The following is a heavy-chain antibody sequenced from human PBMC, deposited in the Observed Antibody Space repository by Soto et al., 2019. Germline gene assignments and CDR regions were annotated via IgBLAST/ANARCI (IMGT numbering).Heavy chain of an antibody. CDR2: INHSGST. J-gene: IGHJ6*03. Sequence: SSETLSLTCAVYGGSFSGYYWSWIRQPPGKGLEWIGEINHSGSTYYNPSLKSRVTISVDTSKNQFSLKLSSVTAADTAVYYCASHYGDYVGGNYYYYYYMDVWGKGTTVTVSS. CDR1: GGSFSGYY. CDR3: ASHYGDYVGGNYYYYYYMDV. V-gene: IGHV4-34*01. D-gene: IGHD4-17*01.